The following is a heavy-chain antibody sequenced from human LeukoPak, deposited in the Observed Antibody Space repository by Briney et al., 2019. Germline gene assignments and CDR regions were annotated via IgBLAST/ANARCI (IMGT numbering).Heavy chain of an antibody. CDR3: AKAYRHTDY. D-gene: IGHD3-16*01. CDR1: GFTFSSYW. CDR2: INSDGSST. J-gene: IGHJ4*02. Sequence: GGSLRLSCAASGFTFSSYWMHWVRQAPGKGLVWVSRINSDGSSTSYADSVKRRFTISRDNAKNTLYLQMTSLSAEDTAVYYCAKAYRHTDYWGQGTLVTVSS. V-gene: IGHV3-74*01.